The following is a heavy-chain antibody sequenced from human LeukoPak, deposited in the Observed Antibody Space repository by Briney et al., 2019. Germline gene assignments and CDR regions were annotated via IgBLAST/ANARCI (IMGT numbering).Heavy chain of an antibody. CDR1: GFTFSSYW. V-gene: IGHV3-7*01. J-gene: IGHJ4*02. CDR2: IKQDGSQK. CDR3: ARIWESAARLSYYYDY. Sequence: PGGSLRLSCAVSGFTFSSYWMSWVRQAPGKGLEWVANIKQDGSQKFYVDSVKGRFTMSRDNAMNSLYLQMNSLRADDTAVYYCARIWESAARLSYYYDYWGQGTLVTVSS. D-gene: IGHD3-3*01.